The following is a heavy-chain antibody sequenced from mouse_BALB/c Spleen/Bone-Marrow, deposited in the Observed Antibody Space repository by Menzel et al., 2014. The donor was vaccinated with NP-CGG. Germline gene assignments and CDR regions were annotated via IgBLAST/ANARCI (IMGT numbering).Heavy chain of an antibody. J-gene: IGHJ2*01. CDR3: ARERYYGNGRIFEY. V-gene: IGHV5-6-3*01. Sequence: DVKLVESGGGLVQPGGSLKLSCAASGFTFSSYGMSWVRQTPDKRLELVATINSNGGSTYYPDSVKGRFTISRDNAKNTLYLQMSSLKSEDTAMYYCARERYYGNGRIFEYWGQGTTPTVSS. D-gene: IGHD1-1*01. CDR2: INSNGGST. CDR1: GFTFSSYG.